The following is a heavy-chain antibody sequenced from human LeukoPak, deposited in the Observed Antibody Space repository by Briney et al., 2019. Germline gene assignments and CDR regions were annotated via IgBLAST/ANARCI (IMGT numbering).Heavy chain of an antibody. CDR3: ARDQNEGYGDYFYYFDY. D-gene: IGHD4-17*01. Sequence: GGSLRLSCAASGFTFSNYAMHWVRQAPGKGLEWVSVISYEGSKKYYADSVKGRFTISRDNSKNTVHLQMNSLSTEDTAVYYCARDQNEGYGDYFYYFDYWGQGTLVTVSS. CDR2: ISYEGSKK. J-gene: IGHJ4*02. V-gene: IGHV3-30*04. CDR1: GFTFSNYA.